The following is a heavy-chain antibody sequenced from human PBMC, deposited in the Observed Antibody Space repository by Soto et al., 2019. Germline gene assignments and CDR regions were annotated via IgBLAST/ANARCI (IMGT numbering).Heavy chain of an antibody. CDR2: TYYSGRT. CDR3: ARHYSSGSRNWFDP. J-gene: IGHJ5*02. Sequence: SETLALTCTVSVASISIYCWSWIRQPPGKGLDLVAYTYYSGRTYYNPSLRSRVTISVDTSKNQFSLKLSSVTAADTAVFYCARHYSSGSRNWFDPWGQGTMVTVSS. CDR1: VASISIYC. D-gene: IGHD6-19*01. V-gene: IGHV4-59*04.